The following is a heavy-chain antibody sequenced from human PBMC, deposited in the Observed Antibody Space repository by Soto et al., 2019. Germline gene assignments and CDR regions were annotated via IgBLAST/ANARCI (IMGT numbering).Heavy chain of an antibody. Sequence: GGSMRLSCAAAGLNFSSYSMNWVRKATGKGLEWVSSIRSSSSYIYYADSVKGRFTISRDNAKNSLYLQMNSLRAEDTAVYYCARDRLAAAGIYEGFDYWGQGTLVTVSS. J-gene: IGHJ4*02. D-gene: IGHD6-13*01. V-gene: IGHV3-21*01. CDR1: GLNFSSYS. CDR2: IRSSSSYI. CDR3: ARDRLAAAGIYEGFDY.